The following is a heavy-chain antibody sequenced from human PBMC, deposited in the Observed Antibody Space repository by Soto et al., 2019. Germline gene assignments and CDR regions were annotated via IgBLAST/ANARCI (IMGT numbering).Heavy chain of an antibody. Sequence: SETLSLTCTVSGGSVSSGSYYWSWIRQPPGKGLEWIGYIYYSGSTNYNPSLKSRVTISVDTSKNQFSLKLSSVTAADTAVYYCARVDSSSWYRRGFDPWGQGTLVTVSS. J-gene: IGHJ5*02. CDR1: GGSVSSGSYY. CDR2: IYYSGST. D-gene: IGHD6-13*01. CDR3: ARVDSSSWYRRGFDP. V-gene: IGHV4-61*01.